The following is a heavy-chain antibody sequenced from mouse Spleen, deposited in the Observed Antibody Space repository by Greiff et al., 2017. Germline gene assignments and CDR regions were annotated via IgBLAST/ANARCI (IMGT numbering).Heavy chain of an antibody. V-gene: IGHV5-12*01. Sequence: EVMLVESGGGLVQPGGSLKLSCAASGFTFSDYYMYWVRQTPEKRLEWVAYISNGGGSTYYPDTVKGRFTISRDNAKNTLYLQMSRLKSEDTAMYYCARHGDYGSSYPWYFDVWGTGTTVTVSS. CDR2: ISNGGGST. CDR3: ARHGDYGSSYPWYFDV. CDR1: GFTFSDYY. D-gene: IGHD1-1*01. J-gene: IGHJ1*03.